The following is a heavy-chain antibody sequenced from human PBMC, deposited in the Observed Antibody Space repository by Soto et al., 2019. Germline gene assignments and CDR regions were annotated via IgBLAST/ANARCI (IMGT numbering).Heavy chain of an antibody. Sequence: GESLKISCKCSGYSFTSYWIGLVRQMPGKGLEWMGIIYPGDSDTRYSPSFQGQVTISADKSISTAYLQWSSLKASDTAMYYCARLGRGITIFGVVTEPRYYFDYWGQGTLVTVSS. CDR1: GYSFTSYW. CDR3: ARLGRGITIFGVVTEPRYYFDY. V-gene: IGHV5-51*01. D-gene: IGHD3-3*01. CDR2: IYPGDSDT. J-gene: IGHJ4*02.